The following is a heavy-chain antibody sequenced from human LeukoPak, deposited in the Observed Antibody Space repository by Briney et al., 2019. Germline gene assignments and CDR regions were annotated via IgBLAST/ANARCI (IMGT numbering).Heavy chain of an antibody. CDR1: GGSFSGYY. CDR2: INHSGST. D-gene: IGHD4-17*01. J-gene: IGHJ4*02. CDR3: ARIHDYGDPSDY. V-gene: IGHV4-34*01. Sequence: SETLPLTCAVYGGSFSGYYWSWIRQPPGKGLEWIGEINHSGSTNYNPSLKSRVTISVDTSKNQFSLKLSSVTAADTAVYYCARIHDYGDPSDYWGQGTLVTVSS.